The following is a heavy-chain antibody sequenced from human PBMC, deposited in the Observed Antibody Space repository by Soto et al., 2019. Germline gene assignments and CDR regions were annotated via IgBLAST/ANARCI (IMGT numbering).Heavy chain of an antibody. J-gene: IGHJ4*02. CDR1: GFTFSSYS. V-gene: IGHV3-21*01. D-gene: IGHD1-1*01. CDR3: ARDSEAGNQPFDY. CDR2: ISSSSSYI. Sequence: EVQLVESGGGLVKPGGSLRLSCAASGFTFSSYSMNWVRQAPGKGLEWVSSISSSSSYIYYADSVKGRFTISRDNAKNALYLQMNSLRAEDTAVYYCARDSEAGNQPFDYWGQGTLVTVSS.